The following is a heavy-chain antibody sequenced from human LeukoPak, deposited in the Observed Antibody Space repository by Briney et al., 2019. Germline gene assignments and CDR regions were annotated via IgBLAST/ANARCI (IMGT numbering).Heavy chain of an antibody. CDR1: GGSISSDDYY. CDR2: IYYSGST. CDR3: AREDETQGEFDY. V-gene: IGHV4-61*08. D-gene: IGHD3-16*01. J-gene: IGHJ4*02. Sequence: SETLSLTCTVSGGSISSDDYYWSWIRQPPGKGLEWIGFIYYSGSTNYNPSLKSRVTISVDTSKNQFSLKLSSVTAADTAVYYCAREDETQGEFDYWGQGTLVTVSS.